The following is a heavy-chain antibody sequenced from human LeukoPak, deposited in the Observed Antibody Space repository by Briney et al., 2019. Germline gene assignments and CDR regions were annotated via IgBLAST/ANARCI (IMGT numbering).Heavy chain of an antibody. J-gene: IGHJ4*02. CDR2: ISSSSSTI. V-gene: IGHV3-48*01. Sequence: GGSLRLSCAASGFTFSSYNMNWVRQAPGKGLEWVSYISSSSSTIYYADSVKGRFTISRDNAKNSLYLQMNSLRAEDTAVYYCVAGMYSSGWYGYWGQGTLVTVSS. D-gene: IGHD6-19*01. CDR1: GFTFSSYN. CDR3: VAGMYSSGWYGY.